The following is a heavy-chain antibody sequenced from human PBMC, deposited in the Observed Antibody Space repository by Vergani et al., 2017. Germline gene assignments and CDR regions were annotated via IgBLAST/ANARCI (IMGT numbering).Heavy chain of an antibody. D-gene: IGHD5-24*01. CDR2: IYYSVST. CDR3: ARGVRYGYNSANDAFDI. J-gene: IGHJ3*02. V-gene: IGHV4-59*01. CDR1: GGSISSYY. Sequence: QVQLQESGPGLVKPSETLSLTCTVSGGSISSYYWSWIRQPPGKGLEWIGYIYYSVSTNYNPSLKSRVTISVDTSKNQFSLKPSSVTAADTAVYYCARGVRYGYNSANDAFDIWGQGTMVTVSS.